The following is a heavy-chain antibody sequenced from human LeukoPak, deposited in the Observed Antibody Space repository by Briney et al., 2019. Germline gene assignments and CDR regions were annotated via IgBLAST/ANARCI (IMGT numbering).Heavy chain of an antibody. J-gene: IGHJ4*02. D-gene: IGHD6-19*01. CDR2: ISSRSTYI. Sequence: GGALRLSCVDSGFTFRVYRVSSVPQAPGKGLEWVSSISSRSTYIYYADSLKDRFTISRVNARNPLSLQMASFDVEDKAVPYCATDGCPEDYWGQGTLVTVSS. V-gene: IGHV3-21*01. CDR3: ATDGCPEDY. CDR1: GFTFRVYR.